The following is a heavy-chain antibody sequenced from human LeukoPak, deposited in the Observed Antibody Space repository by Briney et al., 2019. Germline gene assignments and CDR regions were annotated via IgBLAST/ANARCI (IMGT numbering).Heavy chain of an antibody. CDR1: GGTFSSYA. J-gene: IGHJ5*02. Sequence: PGASVKVSCKASGGTFSSYAISWVRQVPGQGLEWMGGIIPIFGTANYAQKFQGRVTITADKSTSTAYMELSSLRSEDTAVYYCAREGGCTNGVCYQAWGQGTLVTVSS. V-gene: IGHV1-69*06. CDR3: AREGGCTNGVCYQA. D-gene: IGHD2-8*01. CDR2: IIPIFGTA.